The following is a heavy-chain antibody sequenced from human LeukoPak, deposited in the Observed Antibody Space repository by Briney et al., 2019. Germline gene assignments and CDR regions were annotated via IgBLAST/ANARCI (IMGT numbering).Heavy chain of an antibody. D-gene: IGHD1-1*01. CDR2: INHSGST. Sequence: PSETLSLTCAVYGGSSSGYYWSWIRQPPGKGLEWIGEINHSGSTNYNPSLKSRVTISVDTSKNQFSLKLSSVTAADTAVYYCARAGSLVQDRYYYYCMDVWGKGTTVTVSS. CDR3: ARAGSLVQDRYYYYCMDV. CDR1: GGSSSGYY. V-gene: IGHV4-34*01. J-gene: IGHJ6*03.